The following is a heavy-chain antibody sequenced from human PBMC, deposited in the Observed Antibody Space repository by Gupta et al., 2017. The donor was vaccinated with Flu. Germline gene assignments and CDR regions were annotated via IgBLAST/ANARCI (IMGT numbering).Heavy chain of an antibody. D-gene: IGHD3-10*01. CDR3: TTDSSGGITFDI. V-gene: IGHV3-15*01. J-gene: IGHJ3*02. Sequence: EVRLVESGGGLVKPGGSLRLSCAALGFTFTDVWLNWVRPAPGTGLEGVGRLKIDTDGGTTDYAAPVKGRFIISRDDSKDTLYLQMNSLKSGDTAVYYCTTDSSGGITFDIWGQGTMVTVSS. CDR1: GFTFTDVW. CDR2: LKIDTDGGTT.